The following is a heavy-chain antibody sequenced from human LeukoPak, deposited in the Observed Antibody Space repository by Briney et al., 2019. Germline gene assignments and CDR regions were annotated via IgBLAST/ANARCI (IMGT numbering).Heavy chain of an antibody. CDR2: IIPIFGTA. D-gene: IGHD5-24*01. CDR1: GYTFTSYA. CDR3: ARGGDGYNYTPFDY. V-gene: IGHV1-69*05. J-gene: IGHJ4*02. Sequence: ASVKVSCKASGYTFTSYAISWVRQAPGQGLEWMGGIIPIFGTANYAQKFQGRVTITTDESTSTAYMELSSLRSEDTAVYYCARGGDGYNYTPFDYWGQGTLVTVSS.